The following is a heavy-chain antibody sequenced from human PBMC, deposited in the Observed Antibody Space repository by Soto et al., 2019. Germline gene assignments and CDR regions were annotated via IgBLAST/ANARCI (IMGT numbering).Heavy chain of an antibody. CDR2: IYPVDSDT. Sequence: GESLNICCKGSGYSLPIFWIAWVRQMPETGLEWMGIIYPVDSDTRYGPSFQGQITISVDKSISTAYLQWSSLKASDSAMYYCARRSRPPYCSGGSCLHNWFDAWGQGTLVTVSS. V-gene: IGHV5-51*01. CDR3: ARRSRPPYCSGGSCLHNWFDA. D-gene: IGHD2-15*01. J-gene: IGHJ5*02. CDR1: GYSLPIFW.